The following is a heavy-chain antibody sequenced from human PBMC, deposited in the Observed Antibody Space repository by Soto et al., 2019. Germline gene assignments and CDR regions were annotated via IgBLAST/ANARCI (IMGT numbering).Heavy chain of an antibody. D-gene: IGHD2-2*01. CDR3: ANTRGLGLLDA. Sequence: QVHLLESGPGLVKPSGTLSLTCTVSGGSISSRNRWSWVRQSPGKGLEWIGEVSHSGSTNSNPSLKSRVTISLDKSNNQFSLNLESMTAADAAVYFCANTRGLGLLDAWGKGTTVVVSS. J-gene: IGHJ6*04. CDR1: GGSISSRNR. CDR2: VSHSGST. V-gene: IGHV4-4*02.